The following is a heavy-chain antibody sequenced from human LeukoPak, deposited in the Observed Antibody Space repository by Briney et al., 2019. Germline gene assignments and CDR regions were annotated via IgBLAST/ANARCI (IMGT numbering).Heavy chain of an antibody. CDR1: GFTFSSYA. Sequence: GGSLRLSCAASGFTFSSYAMSWVRQAPGKGLEWVSAISGSGGSTYYAGSVKGRFTISRENSKNTLYLQMNSLRAEDTAVYYCAKRYYDFWSGLLPPFDYWGQGTLVTVSS. J-gene: IGHJ4*02. CDR3: AKRYYDFWSGLLPPFDY. D-gene: IGHD3-3*01. CDR2: ISGSGGST. V-gene: IGHV3-23*01.